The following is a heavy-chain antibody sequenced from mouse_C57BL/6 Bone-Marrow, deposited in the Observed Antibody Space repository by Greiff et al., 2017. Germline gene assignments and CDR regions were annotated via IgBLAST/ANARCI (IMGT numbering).Heavy chain of an antibody. D-gene: IGHD2-1*01. CDR2: IYPRSGNP. J-gene: IGHJ2*01. V-gene: IGHV1-81*01. CDR1: GYTFTSSG. Sequence: VKLQQSGAELARPGASVKLSCKASGYTFTSSGISWVQQSTGQGLEWIGEIYPRSGNPYYTEKFKGKATLTADKSSSTAYMELRSLTSEDSAVYFWARSEGIWYPYYVDYGGQGTTRTVAS. CDR3: ARSEGIWYPYYVDY.